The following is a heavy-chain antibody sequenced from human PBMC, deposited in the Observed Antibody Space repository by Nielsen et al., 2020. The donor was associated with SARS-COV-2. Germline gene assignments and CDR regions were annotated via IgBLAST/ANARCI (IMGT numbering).Heavy chain of an antibody. D-gene: IGHD3-22*01. CDR1: GFTFSSYE. CDR2: ISSSGSTI. J-gene: IGHJ4*02. V-gene: IGHV3-48*03. Sequence: GGSLRLSCAGSGFTFSSYEMNWVRQAPGKGLEWISYISSSGSTIYYADSVKGRFTISRDNAKNSLFLQMNSLRAEDTALFHCARLPGGYDSSGYPDYWGQGTLVTVSS. CDR3: ARLPGGYDSSGYPDY.